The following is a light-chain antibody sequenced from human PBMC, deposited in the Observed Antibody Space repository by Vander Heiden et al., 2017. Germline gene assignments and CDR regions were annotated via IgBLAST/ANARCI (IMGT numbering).Light chain of an antibody. V-gene: IGLV3-21*02. CDR2: DDR. J-gene: IGLJ2*01. Sequence: SYVLTQPPSVSVAPGETARITCGGNLLGRKNVHWYQQQPGRAPGLVVYDDRDRPSGTPDRFSGSNSGTTATLTISSVEAGDEADYYCQVWDRRSAHVIFGGGTKLTVL. CDR1: LLGRKN. CDR3: QVWDRRSAHVI.